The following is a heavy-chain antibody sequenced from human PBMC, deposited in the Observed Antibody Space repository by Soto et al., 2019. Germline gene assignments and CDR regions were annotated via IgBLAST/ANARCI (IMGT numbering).Heavy chain of an antibody. J-gene: IGHJ4*02. CDR1: GGSISSGGYS. CDR3: ASSRGQGGSFDY. CDR2: IYHSGST. V-gene: IGHV4-30-2*01. Sequence: SETLSLTCAVSGGSISSGGYSWSWIRQPPGKGLEWIGYIYHSGSTYYNPSLKSRVTISVDRSKNQFSLKLSSVTAADMAVYYCASSRGQGGSFDYWGQGTLVTVSS. D-gene: IGHD2-15*01.